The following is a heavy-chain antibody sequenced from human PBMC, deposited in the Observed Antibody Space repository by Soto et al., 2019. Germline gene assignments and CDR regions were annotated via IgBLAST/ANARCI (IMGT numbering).Heavy chain of an antibody. J-gene: IGHJ5*02. CDR3: AKRGNTGVAPFDP. D-gene: IGHD5-18*01. CDR2: ISGSGGST. Sequence: PVGSLRLSCAASGFTLINNAMSWFRQAPGKGLEWVSGISGSGGSTYYADSVQGRFTISRDNSKNTLYLQMNSLRAEDTAVYYCAKRGNTGVAPFDPWGQGTLVTVSS. CDR1: GFTLINNA. V-gene: IGHV3-23*01.